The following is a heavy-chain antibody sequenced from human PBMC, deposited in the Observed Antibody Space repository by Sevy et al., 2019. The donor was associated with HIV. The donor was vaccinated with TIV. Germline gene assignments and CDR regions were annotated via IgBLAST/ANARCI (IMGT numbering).Heavy chain of an antibody. CDR2: IIPIFGTA. Sequence: ASVKVSCKASGGTFSSYAISWVRQAPGQGLEWMGGIIPIFGTANYAQKFQGRVTITADESTSTAYMELSSLRSEDTAVYYCAGDMFRSYGIVVVITDYYYYGMDVWGQGTTVTVSS. V-gene: IGHV1-69*13. J-gene: IGHJ6*02. CDR1: GGTFSSYA. CDR3: AGDMFRSYGIVVVITDYYYYGMDV. D-gene: IGHD3-22*01.